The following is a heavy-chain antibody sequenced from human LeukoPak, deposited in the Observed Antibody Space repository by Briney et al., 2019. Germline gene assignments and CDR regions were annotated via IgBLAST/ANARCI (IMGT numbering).Heavy chain of an antibody. CDR1: GYSFPSYW. Sequence: PGESLSISCKGSGYSFPSYWISWVGQMPGKGLDWMGRIDPRDSKTYSRVPCQGHVSISADKSISTAYLQWSSLKASDTAMYYCARQSTRGMVDTDFDYWGEGALVTVSS. CDR2: IDPRDSKT. V-gene: IGHV5-10-1*01. CDR3: ARQSTRGMVDTDFDY. J-gene: IGHJ4*02. D-gene: IGHD5-18*01.